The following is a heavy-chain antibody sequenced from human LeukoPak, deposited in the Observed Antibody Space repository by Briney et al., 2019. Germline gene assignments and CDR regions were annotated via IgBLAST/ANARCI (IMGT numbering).Heavy chain of an antibody. J-gene: IGHJ4*02. Sequence: GGSLRLSCAASGFTFSSYAMSWVRQAPGKGLEWVSAISGSGGSTYYADSVRGRFTISRDNSKNTLYLQMNSLRAEDTAVYYCAKDLGFTAMVTWADYWGQGTLVTVSS. CDR3: AKDLGFTAMVTWADY. D-gene: IGHD5-18*01. V-gene: IGHV3-23*01. CDR1: GFTFSSYA. CDR2: ISGSGGST.